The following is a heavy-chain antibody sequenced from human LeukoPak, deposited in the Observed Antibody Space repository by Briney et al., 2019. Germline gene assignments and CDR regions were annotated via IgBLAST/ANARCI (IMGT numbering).Heavy chain of an antibody. D-gene: IGHD3-3*01. CDR3: ANRPNPVYYDFWSGYYTEVDY. CDR2: ISGSGGST. V-gene: IGHV3-23*01. CDR1: GFTFSSYA. Sequence: GGSLRLXCAASGFTFSSYAMSWVRQAPGKGLEWVSAISGSGGSTYYADSVKGRFTISRDNSKNTLYLQMNSLRAEDTAVYYCANRPNPVYYDFWSGYYTEVDYWGQGTLVTVSS. J-gene: IGHJ4*02.